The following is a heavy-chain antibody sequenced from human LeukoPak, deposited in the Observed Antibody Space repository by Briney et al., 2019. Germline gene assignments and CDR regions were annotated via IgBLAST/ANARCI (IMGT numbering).Heavy chain of an antibody. CDR2: INAGNGNT. Sequence: ASVKVSCKASGYTFTSYTVHWVRQAPGQRLEWMGWINAGNGNTIYSQKLQGRVTMTTDTSTSTAYMELRSLRSDDTAVYYCARDEVGAKQSYWGQGTLVTVSS. J-gene: IGHJ4*02. CDR3: ARDEVGAKQSY. D-gene: IGHD1-26*01. CDR1: GYTFTSYT. V-gene: IGHV1-3*01.